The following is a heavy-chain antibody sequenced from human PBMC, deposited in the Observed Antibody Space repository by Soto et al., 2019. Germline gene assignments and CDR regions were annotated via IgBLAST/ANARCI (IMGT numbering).Heavy chain of an antibody. CDR3: AQGYCSGLSCYRGYGMDV. D-gene: IGHD2-2*01. Sequence: QVQLVQSGGGVVQPGRSLRLSCVASGFSFRNYGMHWVRQAPGKGLEWVAVISYEEINNKNYADSVKGWSTISRDNSANTLFLQMDSLRAEDTAVYYCAQGYCSGLSCYRGYGMDVWGQGTTVTVSS. J-gene: IGHJ6*02. CDR1: GFSFRNYG. V-gene: IGHV3-30*18. CDR2: ISYEEINNK.